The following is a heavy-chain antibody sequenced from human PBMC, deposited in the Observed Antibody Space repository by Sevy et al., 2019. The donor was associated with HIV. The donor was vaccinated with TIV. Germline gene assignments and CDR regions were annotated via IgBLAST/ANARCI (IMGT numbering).Heavy chain of an antibody. V-gene: IGHV4-39*01. Sequence: SETLSLTCIVSGGPISTCTNFWGWIRQPPGKGLEWIGSIYCGGSTYYNPSLKSRIAISVDTSKNQFSLKVNSVGAADTAVYYGARGRITFFDDWGQGALVTVSS. CDR2: IYCGGST. CDR3: ARGRITFFDD. CDR1: GGPISTCTNF. D-gene: IGHD3-16*01. J-gene: IGHJ4*02.